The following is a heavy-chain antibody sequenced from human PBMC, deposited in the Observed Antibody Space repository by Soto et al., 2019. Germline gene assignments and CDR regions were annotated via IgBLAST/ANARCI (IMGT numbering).Heavy chain of an antibody. CDR2: IIPILGIA. D-gene: IGHD2-2*01. CDR3: ARDLSRGVLSRHFDY. J-gene: IGHJ4*02. V-gene: IGHV1-69*04. Sequence: ASVKVSCKASGGTFSSYTISWVRQAPGQGLEWMGRIIPILGIANYAQKFQGRVTITADKSTSTAYMELSSLRSEDTAVYYCARDLSRGVLSRHFDYWGQGTLVTVSS. CDR1: GGTFSSYT.